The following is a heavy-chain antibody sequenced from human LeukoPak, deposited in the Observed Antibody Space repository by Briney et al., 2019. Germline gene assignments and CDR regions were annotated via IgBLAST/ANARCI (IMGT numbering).Heavy chain of an antibody. D-gene: IGHD2-2*02. CDR1: GESFSGYY. V-gene: IGHV4-34*01. J-gene: IGHJ4*02. Sequence: SETLSLTCAVYGESFSGYYWSWIRQPPGKGLEWIGEITHSGSTNYNPSLKSRVAMSVDTSKNQFSLKLNSVTAADTAVYYCASQYCSSTSCYTFLDYWGQGALVTVSS. CDR3: ASQYCSSTSCYTFLDY. CDR2: ITHSGST.